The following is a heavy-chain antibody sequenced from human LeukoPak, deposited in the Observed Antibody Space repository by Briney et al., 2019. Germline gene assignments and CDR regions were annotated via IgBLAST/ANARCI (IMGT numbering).Heavy chain of an antibody. D-gene: IGHD6-25*01. Sequence: GGSLRLSCAASGFTFSSYGMHWVRQAPGKGLEWVAVIWFDGSNKYYVDSVKGRFTISRDNSKNTLYLQMSSLRDEDTAVYYCARDRSRYYGMDVWGQGTTVTVSS. CDR1: GFTFSSYG. CDR2: IWFDGSNK. CDR3: ARDRSRYYGMDV. J-gene: IGHJ6*02. V-gene: IGHV3-33*08.